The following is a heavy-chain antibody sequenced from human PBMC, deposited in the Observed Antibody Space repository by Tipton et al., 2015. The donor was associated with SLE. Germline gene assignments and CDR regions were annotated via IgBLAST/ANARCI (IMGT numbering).Heavy chain of an antibody. Sequence: TLSLTCAVYGGSFSGYYWSWIRQPPGKGLEWIGEINHSGSTNYNPSLKSRVTISVDTSKNQFSLKLSSVTAADTAVYYCARAHFGVVPDYFDYWGQGTLVTVSS. CDR2: INHSGST. CDR1: GGSFSGYY. V-gene: IGHV4-34*01. J-gene: IGHJ4*02. D-gene: IGHD3-3*01. CDR3: ARAHFGVVPDYFDY.